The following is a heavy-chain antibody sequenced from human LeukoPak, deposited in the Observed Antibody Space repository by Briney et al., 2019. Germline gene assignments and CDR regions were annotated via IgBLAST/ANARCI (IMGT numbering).Heavy chain of an antibody. D-gene: IGHD3-22*01. Sequence: ASVKVSCKASGYTFTSYGVSWVRQAPEQGLEWMGWTTPYNGNTNYAQKFRDRVTLTTDTSTGTAYMELRSLRSDDTAVYYCARDKKYSSSDRYFQHWGQGTLVTVSS. CDR2: TTPYNGNT. CDR1: GYTFTSYG. CDR3: ARDKKYSSSDRYFQH. J-gene: IGHJ1*01. V-gene: IGHV1-18*01.